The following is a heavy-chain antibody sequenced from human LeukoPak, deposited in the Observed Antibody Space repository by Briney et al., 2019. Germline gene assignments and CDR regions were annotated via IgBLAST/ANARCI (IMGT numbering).Heavy chain of an antibody. J-gene: IGHJ3*02. CDR1: GGSISSGGYY. Sequence: SETLSLTCTVSGGSISSGGYYWSWIRQHPGKGLKWIGYIYYSGSTYYNPSLKSRVTISVDTSKNQFSLKLSSVTAADTAVYYCARVTMRYSSGWYSSADAFDIWGQGTMVTVSS. CDR2: IYYSGST. CDR3: ARVTMRYSSGWYSSADAFDI. D-gene: IGHD6-19*01. V-gene: IGHV4-31*03.